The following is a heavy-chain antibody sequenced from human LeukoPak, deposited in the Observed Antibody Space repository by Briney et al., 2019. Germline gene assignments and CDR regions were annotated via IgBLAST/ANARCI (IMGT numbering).Heavy chain of an antibody. V-gene: IGHV4-59*12. CDR2: TLYGGSN. Sequence: SETLSLTCSVSSVSIDNEHWCWVRQPPGKGLEWIGHTLYGGSNKFNPSLKSRVTISVDRSKNQFSLTLISVTAADTAVYYCVSLLFGGAGRGNWGQGSLVTVSS. D-gene: IGHD3-3*01. CDR1: SVSIDNEH. J-gene: IGHJ4*02. CDR3: VSLLFGGAGRGN.